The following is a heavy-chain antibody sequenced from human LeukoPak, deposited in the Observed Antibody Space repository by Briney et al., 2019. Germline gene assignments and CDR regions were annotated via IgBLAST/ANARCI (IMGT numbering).Heavy chain of an antibody. CDR1: GYTFTSYY. CDR2: INPSGGST. Sequence: GASVKVSCKASGYTFTSYYMHWVRQAPGQGLEWMGIINPSGGSTSYAQKFQGRVTMTRDTSTSTVYMELSSLRSEDTAVYYSAWVVPAFTDAFDIWGQGTMVTVSS. V-gene: IGHV1-46*03. CDR3: AWVVPAFTDAFDI. J-gene: IGHJ3*02. D-gene: IGHD2-2*01.